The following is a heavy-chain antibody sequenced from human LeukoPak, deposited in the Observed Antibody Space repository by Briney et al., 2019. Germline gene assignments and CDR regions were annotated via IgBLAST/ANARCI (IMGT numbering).Heavy chain of an antibody. D-gene: IGHD2-15*01. V-gene: IGHV3-23*01. J-gene: IGHJ4*02. CDR3: AKAPVTTCSGAYCYPFDY. CDR1: GFTFSSYE. CDR2: ISVSGNT. Sequence: GGSLRLSCAASGFTFSSYEMNWVRQAPGKGLEWVSAISVSGNTYHADSVKGRFTISRDSYKNTLYLQMNSLRAEDAAVYYCAKAPVTTCSGAYCYPFDYWGQGTPVTVSS.